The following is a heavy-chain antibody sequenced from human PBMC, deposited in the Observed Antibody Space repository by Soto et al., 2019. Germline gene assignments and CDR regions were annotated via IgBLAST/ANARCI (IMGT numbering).Heavy chain of an antibody. D-gene: IGHD3-22*01. CDR2: ISPSGGTT. CDR1: GYTFTTYY. CDR3: ARQRSDRSGYYGGYNNY. J-gene: IGHJ4*02. Sequence: QVQLVQSGAEVKKPGASVKVYCKASGYTFTTYYIQWVRQAPGQGLEWMGVISPSGGTTTYAQKFKGRVTMTWDTSTSTVHMELSRLRSEDTAVYYCARQRSDRSGYYGGYNNYWGQGTLVTVSS. V-gene: IGHV1-46*01.